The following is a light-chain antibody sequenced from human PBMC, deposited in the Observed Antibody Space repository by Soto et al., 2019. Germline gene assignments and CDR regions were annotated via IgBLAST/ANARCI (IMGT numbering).Light chain of an antibody. CDR3: ETWDINTRV. Sequence: QPVVTQSSSASASLGSSVKLTCTLSSGHSGHIIAWHQQQPGKAPRFLMKLEGSGSYNKGSGVPDRFSGSSSGADRYLTISNLQFEDEADYYCETWDINTRVFGGGTKLTVL. CDR2: LEGSGSY. CDR1: SGHSGHI. V-gene: IGLV4-60*02. J-gene: IGLJ3*02.